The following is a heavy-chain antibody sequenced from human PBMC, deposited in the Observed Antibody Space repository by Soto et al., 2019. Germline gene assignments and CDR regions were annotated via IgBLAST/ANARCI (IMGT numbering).Heavy chain of an antibody. V-gene: IGHV4-30-2*01. CDR2: IYHSGST. J-gene: IGHJ4*02. CDR3: ARVGSGYAFDY. Sequence: QLQLQESGSGLVKPSQTLSLTCAVSGGSISSGGYAWSWIRQPPGKGLEWIGYIYHSGSTYYNPSLKSRVTISVDRYKNQLSQKLSSVTAADTAVYYCARVGSGYAFDYWGQGTLVTVSS. CDR1: GGSISSGGYA. D-gene: IGHD5-12*01.